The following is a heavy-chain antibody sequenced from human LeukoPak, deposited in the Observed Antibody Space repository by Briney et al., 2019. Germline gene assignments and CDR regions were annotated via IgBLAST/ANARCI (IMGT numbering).Heavy chain of an antibody. J-gene: IGHJ4*02. D-gene: IGHD3/OR15-3a*01. CDR1: GYSLTTNYS. CDR2: IYYSGNT. Sequence: SETLSLTCSVSGYSLTTNYSWGWIREPPGKGLEWIGSIYYSGNTYYNASLKSQVSISIDTSKNQFSLRLTSVTAADTAVYYCARQTGSGLFILPGGQGTLVTVSS. CDR3: ARQTGSGLFILP. V-gene: IGHV4-38-2*01.